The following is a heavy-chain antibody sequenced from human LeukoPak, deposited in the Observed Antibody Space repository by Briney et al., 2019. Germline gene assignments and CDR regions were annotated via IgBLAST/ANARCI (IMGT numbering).Heavy chain of an antibody. V-gene: IGHV4-30-4*08. CDR1: GGSISSGGYY. J-gene: IGHJ4*02. CDR3: ARRTTQGDRLDY. Sequence: PSETLSLTCTVSGGSISSGGYYWSWIRQHPGKGLEWIGYIYYSGSAYYNPSLKSRVTISLDTPKNQFSLKLSSVTAADTAVYYCARRTTQGDRLDYWGQGTLVTVSS. D-gene: IGHD1-1*01. CDR2: IYYSGSA.